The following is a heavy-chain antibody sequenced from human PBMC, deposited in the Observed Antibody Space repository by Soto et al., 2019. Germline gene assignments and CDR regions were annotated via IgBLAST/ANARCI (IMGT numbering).Heavy chain of an antibody. J-gene: IGHJ6*02. CDR2: IQQDGSEK. CDR1: GFIFSTYW. Sequence: GGSLRLSCAASGFIFSTYWMTWVRQAPGQGLEWVANIQQDGSEKNYVDSVKGRFTISRDNAKNSLYLQMNSLRVEDTAVYYCARVSGENDVWSGYYGNYYDMDVWGQGTTVTVSS. CDR3: ARVSGENDVWSGYYGNYYDMDV. D-gene: IGHD3-3*01. V-gene: IGHV3-7*01.